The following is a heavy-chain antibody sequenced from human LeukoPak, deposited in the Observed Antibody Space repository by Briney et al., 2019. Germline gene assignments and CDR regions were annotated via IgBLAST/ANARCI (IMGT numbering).Heavy chain of an antibody. V-gene: IGHV4-59*01. J-gene: IGHJ5*02. CDR2: IYYSGST. CDR1: GGSISSYY. CDR3: ARITAMVRGVRFDP. D-gene: IGHD3-10*01. Sequence: SETLSLTCTVSGGSISSYYWSWIRQPPGKGLEWIGYIYYSGSTNYNPSLKSRVTTSVDTSKNQFSLKLSSVTAADTAVYYCARITAMVRGVRFDPWGQGTLVTVSS.